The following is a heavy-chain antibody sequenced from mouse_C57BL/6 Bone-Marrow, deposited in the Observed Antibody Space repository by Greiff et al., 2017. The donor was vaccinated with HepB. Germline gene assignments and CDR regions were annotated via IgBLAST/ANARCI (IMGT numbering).Heavy chain of an antibody. D-gene: IGHD1-1*01. J-gene: IGHJ4*01. CDR1: GFTFSDYY. Sequence: EVQRVESGGGLVQPGGSLKLSCAASGFTFSDYYMYWVRQTPEKRLEWVAYISNGGGSTYYPDTVKGRFTISRDNAKNTLYLQMSRLKSEDTAMYYCASPYYGSSYEDAMDYWGQGTSVTVSS. CDR2: ISNGGGST. CDR3: ASPYYGSSYEDAMDY. V-gene: IGHV5-12*01.